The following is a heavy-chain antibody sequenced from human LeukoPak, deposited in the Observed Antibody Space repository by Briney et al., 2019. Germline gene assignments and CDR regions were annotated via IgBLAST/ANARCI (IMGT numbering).Heavy chain of an antibody. CDR3: ARRGYSGYDLQYFDS. J-gene: IGHJ4*02. CDR1: GYTFTSYW. Sequence: GESLKISCKGSGYTFTSYWTAWVRQMPGKGLEWVGLIYPTDSDTRYSPSFQGQVTISADKSISTAYLQWNSLKASDTAMYYCARRGYSGYDLQYFDSWGQGTLVTVSS. V-gene: IGHV5-51*01. D-gene: IGHD5-12*01. CDR2: IYPTDSDT.